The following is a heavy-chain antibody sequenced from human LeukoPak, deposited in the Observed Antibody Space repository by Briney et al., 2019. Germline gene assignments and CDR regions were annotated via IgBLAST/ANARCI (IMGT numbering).Heavy chain of an antibody. CDR3: AGVRLGNTGLSEYFEY. Sequence: PSETLSLTCAVTRGSITNNWWTWVRQPPGKGLEWIGEISQSARTNYNPSLKSRVTLSIDKSRNQFSLTMISVTAADTAVYYCAGVRLGNTGLSEYFEYWGQGTLVTVSS. J-gene: IGHJ1*01. V-gene: IGHV4-4*02. D-gene: IGHD3-16*01. CDR2: ISQSART. CDR1: RGSITNNW.